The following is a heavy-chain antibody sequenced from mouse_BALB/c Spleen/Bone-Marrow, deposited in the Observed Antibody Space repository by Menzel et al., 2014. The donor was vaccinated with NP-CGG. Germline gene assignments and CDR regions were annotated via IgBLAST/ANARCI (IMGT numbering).Heavy chain of an antibody. D-gene: IGHD1-1*01. V-gene: IGHV7-3*02. CDR2: IRNKANGYTT. CDR3: ARDSLYYGSSYCYFDV. CDR1: GFTFTDYY. J-gene: IGHJ1*01. Sequence: EVKLVESGGGLVQPGGSLRLSCATSGFTFTDYYMSWVRQPPGKALEWLGFIRNKANGYTTEYSASVKGRFTISRDNSQNILYLQMNTLRTEDRATYYCARDSLYYGSSYCYFDVWGAGTTVTVSS.